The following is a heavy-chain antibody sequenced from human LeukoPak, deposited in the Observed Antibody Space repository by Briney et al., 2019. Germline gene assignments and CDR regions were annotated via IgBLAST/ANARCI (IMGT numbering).Heavy chain of an antibody. J-gene: IGHJ4*02. V-gene: IGHV3-21*01. CDR3: ARVRGAISYSDY. D-gene: IGHD3-3*01. Sequence: GGSLRLSCAASGFTLSTYSMNWVRQAPGKGLQWVSSISSSGDFIYYADSVKGRFTISRDNAENSLYLQMNCLRAEDTAVYYCARVRGAISYSDYWGQGTLVTVSS. CDR1: GFTLSTYS. CDR2: ISSSGDFI.